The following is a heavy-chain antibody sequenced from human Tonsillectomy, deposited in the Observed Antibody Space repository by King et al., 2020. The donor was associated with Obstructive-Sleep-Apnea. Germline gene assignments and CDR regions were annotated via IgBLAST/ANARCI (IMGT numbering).Heavy chain of an antibody. CDR1: GGSISSSNW. J-gene: IGHJ5*02. Sequence: VQLQESGPGLVKPSGTLSLTCAVSGGSISSSNWWSWVRQPPGKGLEWIGGIYHSGSTNYNPSLKSRVTISVAKSKNQFSLKLSSLTAADTAVYYCARVARMIDPFDPWGQGTLVTVSS. D-gene: IGHD3-22*01. V-gene: IGHV4-4*02. CDR3: ARVARMIDPFDP. CDR2: IYHSGST.